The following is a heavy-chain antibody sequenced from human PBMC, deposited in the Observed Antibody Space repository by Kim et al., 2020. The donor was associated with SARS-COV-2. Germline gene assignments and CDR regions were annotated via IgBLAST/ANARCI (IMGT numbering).Heavy chain of an antibody. D-gene: IGHD3-3*01. Sequence: YYADAVKGRFTISRDNSKNTLFLQMTSLRVEDTAVYYCTRGAADLFYFDYWGQGTLVTVSS. CDR3: TRGAADLFYFDY. J-gene: IGHJ4*02. V-gene: IGHV3-66*01.